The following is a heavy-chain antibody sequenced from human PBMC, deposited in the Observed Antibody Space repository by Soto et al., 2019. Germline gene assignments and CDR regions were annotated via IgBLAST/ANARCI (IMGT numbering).Heavy chain of an antibody. CDR1: GGSISSGGYY. D-gene: IGHD3-10*01. V-gene: IGHV4-31*03. CDR3: ARVPGTEKYYYYYYMDV. Sequence: SETLSLTCTVSGGSISSGGYYWSWIRQHPGKGLEWIGYIYYSGSTYYNTSLKSRVTISVDTSKNQFSLKLSSVTAADTAVYYCARVPGTEKYYYYYYMDVWGKGTTVTVSS. J-gene: IGHJ6*03. CDR2: IYYSGST.